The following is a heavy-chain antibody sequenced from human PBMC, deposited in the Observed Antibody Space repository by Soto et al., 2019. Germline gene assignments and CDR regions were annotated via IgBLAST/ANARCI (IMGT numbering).Heavy chain of an antibody. Sequence: SETLSLTFAVSGGSITSANWWTWVRQPPGGGLEWIGEISHSGITNYKASLKSRVTMSVDKTKNDVSLKLTSVTAADTAVYYCARVLRGWFDPWGQGTPVAVSS. CDR2: ISHSGIT. CDR1: GGSITSANW. V-gene: IGHV4-4*02. CDR3: ARVLRGWFDP. J-gene: IGHJ5*02.